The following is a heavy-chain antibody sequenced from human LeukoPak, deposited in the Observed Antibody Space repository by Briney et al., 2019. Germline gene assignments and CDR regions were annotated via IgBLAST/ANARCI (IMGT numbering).Heavy chain of an antibody. Sequence: ASVKVSCKASGYTFTSYGISWVRQAPGQGLEWMGGIIPIFGTANYAQKFQGRVTITADESTSTAYMELSSLRSEDTAVYYCARVTAAVLWGQGTLVTVSS. CDR1: GYTFTSYG. V-gene: IGHV1-69*13. CDR3: ARVTAAVL. D-gene: IGHD6-13*01. CDR2: IIPIFGTA. J-gene: IGHJ4*02.